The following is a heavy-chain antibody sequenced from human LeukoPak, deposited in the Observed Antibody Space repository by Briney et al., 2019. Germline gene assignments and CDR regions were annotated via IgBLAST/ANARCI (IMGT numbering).Heavy chain of an antibody. CDR2: IIPIFGTA. D-gene: IGHD2-2*01. V-gene: IGHV1-69*13. CDR3: AREGVVPAATMDY. Sequence: SVKVSCKASGGTFSNYAISWVRQAPGQGLEWMGGIIPIFGTANYAQKFQGRVTITADESTSTAYMELSSLRSEDTAVYYCAREGVVPAATMDYWGQGTLVTVSS. CDR1: GGTFSNYA. J-gene: IGHJ4*02.